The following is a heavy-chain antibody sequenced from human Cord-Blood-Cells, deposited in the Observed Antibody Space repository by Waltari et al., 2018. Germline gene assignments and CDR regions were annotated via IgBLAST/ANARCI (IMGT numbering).Heavy chain of an antibody. CDR1: GGSISTSSYS. J-gene: IGHJ4*02. V-gene: IGHV4-39*01. Sequence: QLQLQESGPGLVKPSHTLSLTCTVSGGSISTSSYSWGWLRQPPGKGLEWIGRIDYSGSPYYNPSRKSRVTIPVDTSKNQFSLKLSSVTAADTAVYYCARQWQLLYLFDYWGQGTLVTVSS. CDR2: IDYSGSP. D-gene: IGHD2-2*02. CDR3: ARQWQLLYLFDY.